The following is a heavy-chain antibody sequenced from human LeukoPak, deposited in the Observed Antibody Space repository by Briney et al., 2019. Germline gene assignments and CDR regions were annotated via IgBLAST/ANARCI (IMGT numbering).Heavy chain of an antibody. CDR3: ARSLAVAGTGDDY. CDR1: GFNLSRYS. Sequence: GGSLRLSCAASGFNLSRYSMNWVRQAPGKGLEWVSSISSSSDFIYYTDSVKGRFTISRDNAKNSLYLQMNSLRAEDTAVYYCARSLAVAGTGDDYWGQGTLVTVSS. J-gene: IGHJ4*02. CDR2: ISSSSDFI. V-gene: IGHV3-21*01. D-gene: IGHD6-19*01.